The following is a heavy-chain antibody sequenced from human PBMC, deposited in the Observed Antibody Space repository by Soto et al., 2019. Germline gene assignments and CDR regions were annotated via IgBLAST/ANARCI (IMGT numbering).Heavy chain of an antibody. CDR1: GYTFTTYG. V-gene: IGHV1-18*04. CDR2: ISTYNGNT. D-gene: IGHD2-21*01. J-gene: IGHJ6*02. Sequence: QVQLLQSGAEVKKPGASVKVSCKASGYTFTTYGITWVRQAPGQGLEWLGGISTYNGNTDYAQNLQDRVTMTTETSTSAAYLEVRSLTSDDTAVYFCAIGLWTNGLDVWGQGTTVTVSS. CDR3: AIGLWTNGLDV.